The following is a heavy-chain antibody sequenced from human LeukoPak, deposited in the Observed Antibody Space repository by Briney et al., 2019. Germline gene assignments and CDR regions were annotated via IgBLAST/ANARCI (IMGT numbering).Heavy chain of an antibody. CDR2: ISGSGGST. J-gene: IGHJ4*02. Sequence: QPGRSLRLSCAASGFTFSSYAMSWVRQAPGKGLEWVSAISGSGGSTYYADSVKGRFTISRDNSKNTLYLRMNSLRAEDTAVYYCAKGAVIPSFTMIVVADSYYFDYWGQGTLVTVSS. V-gene: IGHV3-23*01. D-gene: IGHD3-22*01. CDR1: GFTFSSYA. CDR3: AKGAVIPSFTMIVVADSYYFDY.